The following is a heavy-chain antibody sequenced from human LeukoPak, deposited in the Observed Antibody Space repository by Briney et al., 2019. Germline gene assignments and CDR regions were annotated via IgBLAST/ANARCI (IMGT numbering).Heavy chain of an antibody. CDR3: ARSASGSGHYLPFDY. D-gene: IGHD3-22*01. CDR2: ISLYNGDT. Sequence: ASVKVSCKASGYTFTSYGITWVRQAPGQGLEWMGWISLYNGDTNYAQKVQGRVTLTTGTSTNTAYMELWSLRSDDTAVYYCARSASGSGHYLPFDYWGQGTPVTVSS. V-gene: IGHV1-18*01. J-gene: IGHJ4*02. CDR1: GYTFTSYG.